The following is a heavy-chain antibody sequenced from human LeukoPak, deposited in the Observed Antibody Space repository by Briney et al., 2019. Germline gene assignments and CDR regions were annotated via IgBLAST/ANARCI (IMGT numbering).Heavy chain of an antibody. D-gene: IGHD6-6*01. Sequence: GRSLRLSCAASGFTFSSYAMHWVRQAPGKGLEWVAVISYDGSNKYYVDSVKGRCTISRDNSKNTLYLQMNSLRAEDTAVYYCARDLYGSSPDYWGQGTLVTVSS. CDR3: ARDLYGSSPDY. CDR2: ISYDGSNK. CDR1: GFTFSSYA. V-gene: IGHV3-30*01. J-gene: IGHJ4*02.